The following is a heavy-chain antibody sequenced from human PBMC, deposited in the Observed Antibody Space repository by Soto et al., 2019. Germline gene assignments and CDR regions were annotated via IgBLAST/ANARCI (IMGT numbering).Heavy chain of an antibody. CDR2: IYYSGST. V-gene: IGHV4-30-4*01. J-gene: IGHJ4*02. Sequence: SETLSLTCTVPGGSISSCYYYWSWIRQPPGKGLEWIGYIYYSGSTYYNPSLKSRVTISVDTSKNQFSLKLSSVTAADTAVYYCASVHFGPYSLWGQGTLVTVSS. CDR1: GGSISSCYYY. CDR3: ASVHFGPYSL. D-gene: IGHD3-16*01.